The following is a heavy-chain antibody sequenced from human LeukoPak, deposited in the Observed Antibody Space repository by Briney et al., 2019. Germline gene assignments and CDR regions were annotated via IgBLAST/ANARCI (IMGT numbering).Heavy chain of an antibody. Sequence: GGSLRLSCAASGFTFSSYAMSWVRQAPGKGLEWVSAISGSGGSTYYADSVKGWFTISRDNSKNTLYLQMNSLRAEDTAVYYCAKDHAGVYYDILTGYSSYGMDVWGKGTTVTVSS. V-gene: IGHV3-23*01. CDR3: AKDHAGVYYDILTGYSSYGMDV. J-gene: IGHJ6*04. D-gene: IGHD3-9*01. CDR1: GFTFSSYA. CDR2: ISGSGGST.